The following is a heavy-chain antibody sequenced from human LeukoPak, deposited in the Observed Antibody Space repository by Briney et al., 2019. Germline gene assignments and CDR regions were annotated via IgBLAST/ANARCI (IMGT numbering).Heavy chain of an antibody. Sequence: GGSLRHSCAASGFTFSNYWMSWVRQAPGKGLEWLANINHDGSEMYYVDSVKGRFTISRDNGKNSLYLQINSLRADDTAVYYCARDQGRMIVERTTNWYFDIWGRGTLVTVSS. D-gene: IGHD3-22*01. CDR3: ARDQGRMIVERTTNWYFDI. CDR2: INHDGSEM. CDR1: GFTFSNYW. V-gene: IGHV3-7*01. J-gene: IGHJ2*01.